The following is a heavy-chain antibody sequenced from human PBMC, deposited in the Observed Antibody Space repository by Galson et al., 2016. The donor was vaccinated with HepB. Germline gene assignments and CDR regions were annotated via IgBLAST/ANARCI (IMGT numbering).Heavy chain of an antibody. CDR2: ISYDGSNK. V-gene: IGHV3-30*18. CDR1: GFTFSSYG. Sequence: LSLTCAASGFTFSSYGMHWVRQAPGKGLEWVAFISYDGSNKKYADSVKGRFTISRDNSKKTLYLQMNSLRAEDTAVYYCAKDGRIYCSSASCHDHFHYWGQGTLVTVSS. J-gene: IGHJ4*02. D-gene: IGHD2-2*01. CDR3: AKDGRIYCSSASCHDHFHY.